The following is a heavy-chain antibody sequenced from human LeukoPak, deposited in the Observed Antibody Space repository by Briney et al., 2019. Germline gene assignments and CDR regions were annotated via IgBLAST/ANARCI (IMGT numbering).Heavy chain of an antibody. D-gene: IGHD2-15*01. CDR2: ISGSGGST. CDR3: AKGTVVVVAATLPFPLFDY. V-gene: IGHV3-23*01. CDR1: GFTFSSYA. Sequence: TGGSLRLSCAASGFTFSSYAMSWVRQAPGKGLEWVSAISGSGGSTYYADSVKGRFTISRDNSKNTLYLQMNSLRAEDTAVYYCAKGTVVVVAATLPFPLFDYWGQGTLVTVSS. J-gene: IGHJ4*02.